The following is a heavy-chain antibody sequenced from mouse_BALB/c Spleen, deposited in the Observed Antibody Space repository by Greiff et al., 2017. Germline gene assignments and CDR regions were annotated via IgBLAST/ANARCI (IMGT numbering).Heavy chain of an antibody. CDR1: GFTFSSFG. J-gene: IGHJ3*01. CDR3: ARPSLNWDGSWFAY. Sequence: EVMLVESGGGLVQPGGSRKLSCAASGFTFSSFGMHWVRQAPEKGLEWVAYISSGSSTIYYADTVKGRFTISRDNPKNTLFLQMTSLRSEDTAMYYCARPSLNWDGSWFAYWGQGTLVTVSA. D-gene: IGHD4-1*01. CDR2: ISSGSSTI. V-gene: IGHV5-17*02.